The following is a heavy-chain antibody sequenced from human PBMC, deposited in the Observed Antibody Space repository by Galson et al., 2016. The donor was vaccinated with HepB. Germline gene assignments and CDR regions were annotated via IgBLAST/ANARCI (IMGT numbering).Heavy chain of an antibody. CDR1: GFSLNTSGMC. D-gene: IGHD3/OR15-3a*01. CDR2: IDWDDDK. CDR3: ARMLFGTGYYYAVDV. V-gene: IGHV2-70*01. J-gene: IGHJ6*02. Sequence: PALVKPTQTLTLTRTFSGFSLNTSGMCVSWIRQPPGKALEWLALIDWDDDKYYITSLKTRPTISKDTSKNQVALTMTSMDPVDTATYYCARMLFGTGYYYAVDVWGQGTTVTVSS.